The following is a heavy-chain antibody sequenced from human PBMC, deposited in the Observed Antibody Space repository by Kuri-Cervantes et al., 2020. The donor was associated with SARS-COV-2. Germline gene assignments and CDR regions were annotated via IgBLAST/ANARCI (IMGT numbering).Heavy chain of an antibody. CDR1: GFAFSSHA. Sequence: GESLKISCAASGFAFSSHAMSWVRQAPGKGLEWVAIISYDGTKKYYADSVKGRFTISRDNSKNTLYLQMNSLRADDTALYYCARDLFFFGDGFSGFDYWGQGTLVTVSS. V-gene: IGHV3-30-3*01. J-gene: IGHJ4*02. D-gene: IGHD5-24*01. CDR2: ISYDGTKK. CDR3: ARDLFFFGDGFSGFDY.